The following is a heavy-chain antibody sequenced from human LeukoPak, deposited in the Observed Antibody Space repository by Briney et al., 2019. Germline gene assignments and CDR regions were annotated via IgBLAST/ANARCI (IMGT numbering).Heavy chain of an antibody. Sequence: GGSLRLSCAASGFTFSSYEMNWVRQTPGKGLEWVSYISSSGSTIYYADSVKGRFTISRDNAKNSLYLQMNSLRAEDTAVYYCARDKTGAAAGPDAFDIWGQGAMVTVSS. CDR3: ARDKTGAAAGPDAFDI. D-gene: IGHD6-13*01. J-gene: IGHJ3*02. CDR1: GFTFSSYE. V-gene: IGHV3-48*03. CDR2: ISSSGSTI.